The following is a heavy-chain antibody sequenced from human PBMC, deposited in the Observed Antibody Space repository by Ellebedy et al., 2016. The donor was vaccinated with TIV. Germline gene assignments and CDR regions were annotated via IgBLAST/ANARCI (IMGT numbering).Heavy chain of an antibody. V-gene: IGHV1-18*04. CDR2: ISAYNGNT. J-gene: IGHJ4*02. D-gene: IGHD3-16*01. Sequence: ASVKVSXKASGYTFTGYYMHWVRQAPGQGLEWMGWISAYNGNTNYAQKLQGRVTMTRDTSTSTVYMELSSLRSEDTAVYYCARGDYSSIDYWGQGTLVTVSS. CDR1: GYTFTGYY. CDR3: ARGDYSSIDY.